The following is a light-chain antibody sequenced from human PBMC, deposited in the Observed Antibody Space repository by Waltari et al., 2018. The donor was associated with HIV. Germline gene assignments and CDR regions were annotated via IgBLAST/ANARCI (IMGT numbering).Light chain of an antibody. CDR1: TSNIGRHT. Sequence: QSVLTQPPSASGTPEQRVTISCSGSTSNIGRHTVSWFQQFPGTAPKVLIYGKNQRPSGVPYRFSGSKSGTSASLAISGLQSEDEADYYCASWDDSLNGPVFGGGTKLTVV. J-gene: IGLJ2*01. V-gene: IGLV1-44*01. CDR3: ASWDDSLNGPV. CDR2: GKN.